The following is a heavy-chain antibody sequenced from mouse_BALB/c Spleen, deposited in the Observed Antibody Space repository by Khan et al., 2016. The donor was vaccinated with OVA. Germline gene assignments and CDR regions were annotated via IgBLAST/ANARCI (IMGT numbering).Heavy chain of an antibody. V-gene: IGHV3-2*02. CDR1: GYSITSDYA. CDR3: ARDYGSGGLFFEY. CDR2: MTYRGST. J-gene: IGHJ2*01. Sequence: QLEESGPGLVKPSQSLSLTCTVTGYSITSDYAWNWIRQFPGNKLEWMAYMTYRGSTGYNPSLKSRISITRYTSKNHFFLPLTSVTTDDTATCDGARDYGSGGLFFEYWGQGTTLTVSA. D-gene: IGHD2-1*01.